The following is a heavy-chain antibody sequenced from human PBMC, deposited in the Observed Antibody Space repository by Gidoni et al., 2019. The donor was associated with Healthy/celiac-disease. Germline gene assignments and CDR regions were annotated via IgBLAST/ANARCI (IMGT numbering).Heavy chain of an antibody. J-gene: IGHJ4*02. CDR3: ARVLLVGAFN. CDR2: INHSGST. Sequence: QVQLQQWGAGLLKPSETLSLTCAVYGGSFSGYYWSWIRKPPGKGLEWIGEINHSGSTNYNPSLKSRVTISVDTSKNQFSLKLSSVTAADTAVYYCARVLLVGAFNWGQGTLVTVSS. CDR1: GGSFSGYY. D-gene: IGHD2-8*02. V-gene: IGHV4-34*01.